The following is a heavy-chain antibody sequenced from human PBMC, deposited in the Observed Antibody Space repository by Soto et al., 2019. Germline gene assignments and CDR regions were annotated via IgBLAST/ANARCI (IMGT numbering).Heavy chain of an antibody. CDR2: ISSSGGNT. V-gene: IGHV3-23*01. Sequence: EEHLLESGGGLVQPGGSLRLSCAASGFTFSDYAMTWVRQAPGKGLEWDSGISSSGGNTYSADSVKGRFTITRDNSKNALSLQMDSLRAEDTAVYYCAKNGASSKTWYMWYYALDVWGQGATFTVSS. J-gene: IGHJ6*02. D-gene: IGHD6-13*01. CDR1: GFTFSDYA. CDR3: AKNGASSKTWYMWYYALDV.